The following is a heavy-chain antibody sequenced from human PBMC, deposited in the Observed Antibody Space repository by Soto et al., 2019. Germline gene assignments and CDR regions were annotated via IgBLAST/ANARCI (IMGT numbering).Heavy chain of an antibody. CDR2: IYHSGST. D-gene: IGHD3-22*01. J-gene: IGHJ4*02. V-gene: IGHV4-30-2*01. CDR3: ARGQYYYASYGYRDGPYYFDY. Sequence: ASETLSLTCAVSGGSISSGVYSWSWIRQPPGKGLEWIGYIYHSGSTYYNPSLKSRVTISVDRSKNQFSLKLSSVTAADTAVYYCARGQYYYASYGYRDGPYYFDYWGQGALVTVSS. CDR1: GGSISSGVYS.